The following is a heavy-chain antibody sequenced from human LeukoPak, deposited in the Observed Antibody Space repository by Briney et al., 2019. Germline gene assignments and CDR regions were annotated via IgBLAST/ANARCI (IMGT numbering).Heavy chain of an antibody. V-gene: IGHV3-9*01. CDR2: INWNGNNI. CDR1: GFTFDDYA. CDR3: AKDRGLGPYYFDD. J-gene: IGHJ4*02. Sequence: PGGSLRLSCAASGFTFDDYAMHWVRQAPGKGLEWVSGINWNGNNIGYVDSVKGRFTISRDNAKNSLCLQMNSVRPEDTAFYYCAKDRGLGPYYFDDWGQGTLVTVSS. D-gene: IGHD1-26*01.